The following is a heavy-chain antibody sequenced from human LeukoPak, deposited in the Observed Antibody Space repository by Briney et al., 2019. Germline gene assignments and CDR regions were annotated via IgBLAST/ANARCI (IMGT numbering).Heavy chain of an antibody. CDR3: ARRITIFGSGGSFDY. CDR1: GCSISNCNFY. V-gene: IGHV4-39*01. CDR2: IFYSGSP. D-gene: IGHD3-3*01. J-gene: IGHJ4*02. Sequence: KAWGTLTLSCAVSGCSISNCNFYWGRDPPAPGQGVELVGSIFYSGSPYYNPSLKSRVTISVDTSKNQFSLKLSYVTAADTAVYYCARRITIFGSGGSFDYWGQGTLVSVSS.